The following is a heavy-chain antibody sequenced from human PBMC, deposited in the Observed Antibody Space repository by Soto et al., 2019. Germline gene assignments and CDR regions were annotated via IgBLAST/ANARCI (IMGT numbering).Heavy chain of an antibody. CDR3: ARGSGHNEWFDS. CDR2: IYYSGST. D-gene: IGHD3-10*01. V-gene: IGHV4-59*01. CDR1: GGSISGGY. J-gene: IGHJ5*01. Sequence: SETLSLTCTVSGGSISGGYWNWMRQPPGEGLEWIEYIYYSGSTKYNPSLKSRVTMSVDTSKNQFSLKLSSVTAAYTAVYYCARGSGHNEWFDSWGLGTLVTVSS.